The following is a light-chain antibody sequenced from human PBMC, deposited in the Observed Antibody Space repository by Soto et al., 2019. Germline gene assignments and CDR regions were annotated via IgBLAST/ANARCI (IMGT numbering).Light chain of an antibody. V-gene: IGKV3-11*01. CDR1: QSVSSY. J-gene: IGKJ5*01. Sequence: EIVLTQSPATLSLSPGERATLSCRASQSVSSYLAWYQQKPGQAPRLLIYDASNRATGIPARFSGSGSGTDCTLTISSLEPEDFAVYYWQQRSNWPITFGQGTRLEIK. CDR2: DAS. CDR3: QQRSNWPIT.